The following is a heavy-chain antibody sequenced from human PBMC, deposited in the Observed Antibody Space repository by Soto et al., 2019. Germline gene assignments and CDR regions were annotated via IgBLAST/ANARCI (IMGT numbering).Heavy chain of an antibody. Sequence: PGWSLRLSCASSVFTFSTYWMHWVRQAPGKGLQWVSGINSDGSDTRNADSVKGRFTISRDIGKNMLYLQMNSLRVEDTAVYYCARDTRAAIVLFDYWGQGTLVTVSS. CDR3: ARDTRAAIVLFDY. CDR2: INSDGSDT. V-gene: IGHV3-74*01. J-gene: IGHJ4*02. D-gene: IGHD2-8*02. CDR1: VFTFSTYW.